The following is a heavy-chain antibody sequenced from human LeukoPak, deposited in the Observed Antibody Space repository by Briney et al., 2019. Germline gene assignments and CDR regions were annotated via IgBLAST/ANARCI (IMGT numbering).Heavy chain of an antibody. CDR2: IYYSGST. Sequence: SETLSLTCTVSGGSISSGDYYWSWIRQPPGKGLEWIGYIYYSGSTYYNPSLKSRVTISVDTSKNQFSLKLSSVTAADTAVYYCARVAYSSGWYYFDYWGQGTLVTVSS. V-gene: IGHV4-30-4*08. CDR3: ARVAYSSGWYYFDY. D-gene: IGHD6-19*01. J-gene: IGHJ4*02. CDR1: GGSISSGDYY.